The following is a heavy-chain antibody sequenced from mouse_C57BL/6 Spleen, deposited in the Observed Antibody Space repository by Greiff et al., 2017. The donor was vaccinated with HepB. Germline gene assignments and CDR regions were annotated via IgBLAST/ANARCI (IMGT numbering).Heavy chain of an antibody. Sequence: EVQVVESEGGLVQPGSSMKLSCTASGFTFSDYYMAWVRQVPEKGLEWVANINYDGSSTYYLDSLKSRFIISRDNAKNILYLQMSSLKSEDTATYYCARDQDYGYFDVWGTGTTVTVSS. CDR2: INYDGSST. J-gene: IGHJ1*03. CDR3: ARDQDYGYFDV. D-gene: IGHD3-2*02. V-gene: IGHV5-16*01. CDR1: GFTFSDYY.